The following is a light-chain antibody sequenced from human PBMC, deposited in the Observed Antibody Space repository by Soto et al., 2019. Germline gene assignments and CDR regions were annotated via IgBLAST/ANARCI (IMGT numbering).Light chain of an antibody. CDR3: QQYGSSFTWT. CDR2: GAS. J-gene: IGKJ1*01. CDR1: QSVSSSY. V-gene: IGKV3-20*01. Sequence: EIVLTHSPGTLSLSPGERATLSSSAGQSVSSSYLAWYQQKPGQAPRLLIYGASSRATGIPDRFSGSGSGTDFTLTISRLEPEDFAVYYCQQYGSSFTWTFGQGTKV.